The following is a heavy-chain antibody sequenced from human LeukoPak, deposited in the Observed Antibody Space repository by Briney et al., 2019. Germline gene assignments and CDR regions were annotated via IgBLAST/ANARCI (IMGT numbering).Heavy chain of an antibody. V-gene: IGHV3-30*04. J-gene: IGHJ4*02. CDR3: ARDNHSEVGLDY. D-gene: IGHD1-26*01. CDR2: ISYDGSNK. CDR1: GFTFSSYA. Sequence: GGSLRLSCAASGFTFSSYAMHWVRQAPGKGPEWVAVISYDGSNKYYADSVKGRFTISRDNSKNTLYLQMNSLRAEDTAVYYCARDNHSEVGLDYWGQGTLVTVSS.